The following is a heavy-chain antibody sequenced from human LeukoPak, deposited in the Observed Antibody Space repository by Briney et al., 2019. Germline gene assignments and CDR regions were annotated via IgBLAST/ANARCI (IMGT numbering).Heavy chain of an antibody. CDR2: IYYSGIT. Sequence: SETLSLTCTVSGGSISSGDYYWSWIRQPPGKGVDWIGYIYYSGITYYNPSLKSRVTISVDTSKNQFSLKLSSVTAADTAVYYCARGVTAIWGGFDIWGQGTMVTVSS. CDR3: ARGVTAIWGGFDI. J-gene: IGHJ3*02. CDR1: GGSISSGDYY. D-gene: IGHD2-21*02. V-gene: IGHV4-30-4*01.